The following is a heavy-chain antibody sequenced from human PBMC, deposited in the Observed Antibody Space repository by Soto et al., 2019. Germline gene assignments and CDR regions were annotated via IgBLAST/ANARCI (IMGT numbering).Heavy chain of an antibody. Sequence: GESLKISCKGSGYSFTSYWISWVRQMPGKGLEWMGRIDPSDSYTNYSPSFQGHVTISADKSISTAYLQWSSLKASDTAMYYWARNQSGYDFYWGQGTLVTVSS. CDR2: IDPSDSYT. V-gene: IGHV5-10-1*01. CDR1: GYSFTSYW. D-gene: IGHD5-12*01. J-gene: IGHJ4*02. CDR3: ARNQSGYDFY.